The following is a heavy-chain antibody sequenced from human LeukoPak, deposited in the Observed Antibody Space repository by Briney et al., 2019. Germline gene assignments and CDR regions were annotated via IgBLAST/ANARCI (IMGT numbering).Heavy chain of an antibody. D-gene: IGHD3-10*01. V-gene: IGHV5-10-1*01. CDR3: ARQGLWFGELLPFDY. CDR1: GYSFTSYW. Sequence: GESLRISCKGSGYSFTSYWISWVRQMPGKGLEWMGRIDPSDSYTNYSPSFQGHVTISADKSISTAYLQWSSPKASDTAMYYCARQGLWFGELLPFDYWGQGTLVTVSS. CDR2: IDPSDSYT. J-gene: IGHJ4*02.